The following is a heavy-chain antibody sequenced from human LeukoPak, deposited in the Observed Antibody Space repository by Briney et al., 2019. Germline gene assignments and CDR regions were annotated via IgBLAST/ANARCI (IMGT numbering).Heavy chain of an antibody. V-gene: IGHV1-2*02. Sequence: ASVKLSCKASGYTFTGYYMHWVPQAPGQGLEWMGWINPNSGGTNYAQKFQGRVTMTRDTSISTAYMELSRLRSDDTAVYYCARVSPLTIFGVVIRVPADYWGQGTLVTVSS. CDR2: INPNSGGT. CDR1: GYTFTGYY. D-gene: IGHD3-3*01. CDR3: ARVSPLTIFGVVIRVPADY. J-gene: IGHJ4*02.